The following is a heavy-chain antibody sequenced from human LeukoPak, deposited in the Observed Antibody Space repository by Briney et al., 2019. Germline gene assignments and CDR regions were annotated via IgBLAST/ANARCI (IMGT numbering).Heavy chain of an antibody. D-gene: IGHD6-13*01. J-gene: IGHJ3*02. CDR1: GGSISSYY. V-gene: IGHV4-4*07. CDR3: ARDYARSSWYRAFDI. CDR2: IYTSGST. Sequence: SETLSLTCTVSGGSISSYYWSWIRQPAGKGLEWIGRIYTSGSTNYNPSLKSRVTMSVDTSKNQFSLKLSSVTAADTAVYYCARDYARSSWYRAFDIWGQGTMVTVSS.